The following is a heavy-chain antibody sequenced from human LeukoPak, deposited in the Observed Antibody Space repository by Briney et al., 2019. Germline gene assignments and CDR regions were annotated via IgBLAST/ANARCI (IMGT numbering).Heavy chain of an antibody. CDR3: ARYIWNLRLIYL. V-gene: IGHV1-2*02. J-gene: IGHJ5*02. CDR1: GYTFADYY. Sequence: WVTVSCKSSGYTFADYYLHWVRQAPGRGLEWMGWVNPNSGATKYAQNFQGRVTMTGDTPISTGYMELSGLTSDDTAVYYCARYIWNLRLIYLWGQGTLVSVSS. CDR2: VNPNSGAT. D-gene: IGHD3-16*01.